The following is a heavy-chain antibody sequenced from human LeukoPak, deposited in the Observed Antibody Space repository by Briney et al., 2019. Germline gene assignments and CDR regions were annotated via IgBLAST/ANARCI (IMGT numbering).Heavy chain of an antibody. J-gene: IGHJ4*02. CDR2: IYHSGST. D-gene: IGHD4-17*01. V-gene: IGHV4-30-2*01. CDR1: GGSTSSGGYS. CDR3: ARAFYGDYFDY. Sequence: SQTLSLTCAVSGGSTSSGGYSWSWIRQPPGKGLEWIGYIYHSGSTYYNPSLKSRVSISIDRSKNQFSLKLSSVTAADTAVYYCARAFYGDYFDYWGQGTLVTVSS.